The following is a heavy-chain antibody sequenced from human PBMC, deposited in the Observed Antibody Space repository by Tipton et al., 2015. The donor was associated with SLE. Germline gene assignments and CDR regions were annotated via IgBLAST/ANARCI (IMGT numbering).Heavy chain of an antibody. V-gene: IGHV3-48*04. CDR2: ISSSGSTI. Sequence: SLRLSCAASGFTFSSYAMHWVRQAPGKGLEWVSYISSSGSTIYYADSVKGRFTVSRDNAKNSLFLQMNSLRADDTAVYYCARDRRYYYDSSGSHFDYWGQGTLVTVSS. CDR3: ARDRRYYYDSSGSHFDY. CDR1: GFTFSSYA. D-gene: IGHD3-22*01. J-gene: IGHJ4*02.